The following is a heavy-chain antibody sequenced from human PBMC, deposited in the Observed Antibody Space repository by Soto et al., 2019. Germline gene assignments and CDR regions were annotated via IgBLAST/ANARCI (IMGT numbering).Heavy chain of an antibody. CDR2: IYSGGST. D-gene: IGHD6-13*01. V-gene: IGHV3-53*02. J-gene: IGHJ4*02. CDR1: GFTVSSNY. Sequence: EVQLVETGGGLIQPGGSLRLSCAASGFTVSSNYMSWVRQAPGKGLEWVSVIYSGGSTYYADSVKGRFTISRDNSKNTLYLQMNSLRAEDTAVYYCARGHPRGYDPPYFDYWGQGTLVTVSS. CDR3: ARGHPRGYDPPYFDY.